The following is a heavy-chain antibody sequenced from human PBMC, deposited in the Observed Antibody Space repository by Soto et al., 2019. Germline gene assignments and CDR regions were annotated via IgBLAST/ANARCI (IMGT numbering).Heavy chain of an antibody. D-gene: IGHD2-15*01. V-gene: IGHV1-58*02. Sequence: VASVKVSCKASGFTFTSSAMQWVRQARGQRLEWIGWVVVGSGNTNYAQKFQERVTITRDMSTSTAYMELSSLRSEDTAVYYCAGLIGYCSGGSCYGTVGYAFDIWGQGTMVTGS. CDR2: VVVGSGNT. CDR3: AGLIGYCSGGSCYGTVGYAFDI. CDR1: GFTFTSSA. J-gene: IGHJ3*02.